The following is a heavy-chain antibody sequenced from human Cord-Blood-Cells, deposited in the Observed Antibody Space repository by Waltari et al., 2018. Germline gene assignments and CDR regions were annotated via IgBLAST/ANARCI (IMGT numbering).Heavy chain of an antibody. D-gene: IGHD3-10*01. CDR1: GSTFTSYD. J-gene: IGHJ3*02. V-gene: IGHV1-8*01. Sequence: QVQLVQSGAEVKKPGASVKVSCKASGSTFTSYDINWVGTATGQGLEWMGWMNPNSGNTGYAQKFQGRVTMTRNTSISTAYMELSSLRSEDTAVYYCARGGPNYYGSGSDAFDIWGQGTMVTVSS. CDR2: MNPNSGNT. CDR3: ARGGPNYYGSGSDAFDI.